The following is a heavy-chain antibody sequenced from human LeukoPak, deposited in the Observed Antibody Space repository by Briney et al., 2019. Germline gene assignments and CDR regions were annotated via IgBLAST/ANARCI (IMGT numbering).Heavy chain of an antibody. CDR2: IYYSGST. CDR3: ASRPRPYSKGYYYGMDV. D-gene: IGHD4-11*01. V-gene: IGHV4-31*03. J-gene: IGHJ6*02. CDR1: GGSISSGGYY. Sequence: SETLSLTCTVSGGSISSGGYYWSWIRQRPGKGLEWIGYIYYSGSTYYNPSLKSRVTISVDTSKNQFSLKLSSVTAADTAVYYCASRPRPYSKGYYYGMDVWGQGTTVTVSS.